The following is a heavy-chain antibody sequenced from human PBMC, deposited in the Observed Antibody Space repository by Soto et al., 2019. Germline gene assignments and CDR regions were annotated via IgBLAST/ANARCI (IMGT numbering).Heavy chain of an antibody. Sequence: ASVKVSCKASGYTFTSYYMHWVRQAPGQGLEWMGIINPSGGSTSYAQKFQGRVTMTRDTSTSTVYMELSSLRSEDTAVYYCARDTGGITGTTGNDYWGQGTLVTSPQ. CDR1: GYTFTSYY. J-gene: IGHJ4*02. CDR3: ARDTGGITGTTGNDY. V-gene: IGHV1-46*01. CDR2: INPSGGST. D-gene: IGHD1-7*01.